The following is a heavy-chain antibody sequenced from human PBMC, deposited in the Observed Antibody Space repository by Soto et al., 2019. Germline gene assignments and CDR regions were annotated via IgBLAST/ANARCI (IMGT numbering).Heavy chain of an antibody. D-gene: IGHD6-13*01. CDR3: ARGVADHYYYYGMDV. V-gene: IGHV3-21*01. Sequence: GGSLRLSCAASGFTFSSYSMNWVRQAPGKGLEWVSSISSSSSYIYYADSVKGRFTIPRDNAKNSLYLQMNSVRAEDTAVYYCARGVADHYYYYGMDVWGQGTTVTGSS. J-gene: IGHJ6*02. CDR2: ISSSSSYI. CDR1: GFTFSSYS.